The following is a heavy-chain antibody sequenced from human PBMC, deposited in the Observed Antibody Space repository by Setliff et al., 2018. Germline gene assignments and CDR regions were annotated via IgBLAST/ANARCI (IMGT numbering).Heavy chain of an antibody. D-gene: IGHD3-3*01. J-gene: IGHJ6*03. CDR3: ARMSGFQYIDV. CDR2: INPKGGT. V-gene: IGHV4-34*01. CDR1: GGSLSNSF. Sequence: SETLSLTCGVSGGSLSNSFWTGVRQSPGKGLEWIGEINPKGGTTYNPSLNSRVSMSIDMSKNQFSLRLTSVTAADTAVYYCARMSGFQYIDVWDKGTTVTVSS.